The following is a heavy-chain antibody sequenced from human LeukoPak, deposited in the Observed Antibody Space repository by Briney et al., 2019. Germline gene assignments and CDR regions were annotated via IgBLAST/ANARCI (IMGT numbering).Heavy chain of an antibody. J-gene: IGHJ3*02. V-gene: IGHV4-39*01. CDR1: GGSIISSDYH. Sequence: SETLSLTCTVSGGSIISSDYHWGWARQPPGKGLEWIGTISYSGNTDYNPSLRSRVTISVDTSNNQFSLRLGSVTAADTAVYHCARHCCSGPAQRVFDIWGQGTMVTVSS. D-gene: IGHD2-15*01. CDR2: ISYSGNT. CDR3: ARHCCSGPAQRVFDI.